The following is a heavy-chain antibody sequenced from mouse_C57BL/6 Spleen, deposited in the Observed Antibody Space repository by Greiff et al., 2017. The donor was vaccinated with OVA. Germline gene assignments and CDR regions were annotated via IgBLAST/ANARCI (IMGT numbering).Heavy chain of an antibody. J-gene: IGHJ2*01. CDR1: GYTFTSYW. D-gene: IGHD2-1*01. CDR3: AKYYGNYVGFDG. CDR2: IHPNSGST. V-gene: IGHV1-64*01. Sequence: QVQLQQPGAELVKPGASVKLSCKASGYTFTSYWMHWVKQRPGQGLEWIGMIHPNSGSTNYNEKFKSKATLTVDKSSSTAYMQLSSLTSEDSAVYYCAKYYGNYVGFDGCSQGTTLTVSS.